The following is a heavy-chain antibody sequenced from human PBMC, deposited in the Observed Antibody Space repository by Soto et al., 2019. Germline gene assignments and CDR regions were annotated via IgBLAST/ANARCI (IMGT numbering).Heavy chain of an antibody. CDR1: GFIFSSYA. D-gene: IGHD3-16*02. J-gene: IGHJ5*02. Sequence: EVQLLESGGGFVQPGGSLRLSCAASGFIFSSYAMNWVRQAPGNGLEWDSAIRGSGDSTYYADSAKGRFTISRDNSKNTLYLQMTMVRAEATDVYYCAKDPEHDSFWGNYRSNWFDPWGQGTLVTVSS. CDR2: IRGSGDST. CDR3: AKDPEHDSFWGNYRSNWFDP. V-gene: IGHV3-23*01.